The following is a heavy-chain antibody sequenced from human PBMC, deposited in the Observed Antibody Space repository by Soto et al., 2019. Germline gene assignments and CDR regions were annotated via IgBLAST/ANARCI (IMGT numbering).Heavy chain of an antibody. V-gene: IGHV3-13*01. J-gene: IGHJ5*02. CDR3: ARYFGDYSGNWFDP. CDR1: GFIFSNYD. D-gene: IGHD4-17*01. CDR2: IGVGGDT. Sequence: EVQLVESGGGLVQPGGSLRLSCAASGFIFSNYDMHWVRQVTGKGLEWVSSIGVGGDTYYAGSVKGRFTISRENAKNSFYLQMNSLRAEDTAVYYCARYFGDYSGNWFDPWGQGTLVTVYS.